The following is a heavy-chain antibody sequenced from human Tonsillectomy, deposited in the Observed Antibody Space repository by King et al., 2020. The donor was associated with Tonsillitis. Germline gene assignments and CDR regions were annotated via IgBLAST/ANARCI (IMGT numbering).Heavy chain of an antibody. J-gene: IGHJ3*02. CDR3: ARGCGGDCYYAFDI. Sequence: VQLVESGGGVVQPGRSLRLSCAASGFTFSSYGMHWVRQAPVKGLEWVAVISYDGSNKYYADSVKGRFTISRDNSKNTLYLQMNSLRAEDTAVYYCARGCGGDCYYAFDIWGQGTMVTVSS. V-gene: IGHV3-33*05. D-gene: IGHD2-21*02. CDR2: ISYDGSNK. CDR1: GFTFSSYG.